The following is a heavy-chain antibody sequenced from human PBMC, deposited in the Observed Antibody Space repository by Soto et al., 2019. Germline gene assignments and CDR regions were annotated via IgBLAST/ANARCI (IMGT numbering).Heavy chain of an antibody. D-gene: IGHD3-9*01. CDR2: IVVGSGNT. Sequence: ASVKGCCKASGFTFTSSAVQWVRQARGQRLEWIGWIVVGSGNTNYAQKFQERVTITRDMSTSTAYMELSSLRSEDTAVYYCAADGDILTGYYHFDYWGQGTLVTVSS. J-gene: IGHJ4*02. CDR3: AADGDILTGYYHFDY. V-gene: IGHV1-58*01. CDR1: GFTFTSSA.